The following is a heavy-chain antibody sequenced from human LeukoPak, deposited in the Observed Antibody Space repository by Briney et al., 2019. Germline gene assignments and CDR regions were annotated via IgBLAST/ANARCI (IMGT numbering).Heavy chain of an antibody. CDR2: IWYDASDK. Sequence: GGSLRLSCAASGFTFSNAWMHWVRQAPGKGLEWVTFIWYDASDKYYAESVKGRFTISRDNSRNTVFLQMNSLRAEDTAIYYCATDISTHYFGSWGQGTLVTVSS. D-gene: IGHD3-9*01. CDR3: ATDISTHYFGS. V-gene: IGHV3-33*08. CDR1: GFTFSNAW. J-gene: IGHJ4*02.